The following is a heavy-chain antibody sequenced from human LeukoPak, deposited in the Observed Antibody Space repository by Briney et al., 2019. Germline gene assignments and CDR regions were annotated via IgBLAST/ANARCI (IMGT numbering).Heavy chain of an antibody. J-gene: IGHJ4*02. Sequence: GGPLRLSCAASGYTFSSSPMSWVRQAPGKGLEWVSGISNSGANTYYADAVKGRFTISRDNSKTTLYLYMNSLGVEDTAVYYCAQDRYSSPAGYWGQGTLVTVSS. D-gene: IGHD6-19*01. V-gene: IGHV3-23*01. CDR1: GYTFSSSP. CDR2: ISNSGANT. CDR3: AQDRYSSPAGY.